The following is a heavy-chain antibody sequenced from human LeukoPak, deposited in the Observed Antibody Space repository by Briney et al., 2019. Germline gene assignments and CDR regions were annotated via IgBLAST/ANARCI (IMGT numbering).Heavy chain of an antibody. V-gene: IGHV4-34*01. CDR2: VNHSGRT. J-gene: IGHJ4*02. CDR1: GGSFSGYF. Sequence: ASETLSLTCAVYGGSFSGYFWSWVRQPPGKGLERIGEVNHSGRTNYNPSLKSRVTISVDPSKNQFSLNLRSVTAADTAVYYCARGQFQRDYWGQGTLVTVSS. CDR3: ARGQFQRDY.